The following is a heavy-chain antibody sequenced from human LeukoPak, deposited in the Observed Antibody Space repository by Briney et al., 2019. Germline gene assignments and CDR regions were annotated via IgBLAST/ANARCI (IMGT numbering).Heavy chain of an antibody. Sequence: SETLSLTCTVSGGSISSYYWNWIRQPAGQGLEWIGRIYTSKSTNYNPSLRSRLTMSLDTSENQVSLKLSSVTAADTAVYYCARDKGSSTWHWFDPWGQGTLVTVSS. J-gene: IGHJ5*02. CDR3: ARDKGSSTWHWFDP. D-gene: IGHD6-13*01. V-gene: IGHV4-4*07. CDR1: GGSISSYY. CDR2: IYTSKST.